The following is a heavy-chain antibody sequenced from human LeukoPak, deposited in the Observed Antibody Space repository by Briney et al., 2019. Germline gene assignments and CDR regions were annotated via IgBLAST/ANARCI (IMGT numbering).Heavy chain of an antibody. Sequence: ASVRVSCKASGYTFTGYYMHWVRQAPGQGLEWMGWINPNSGGTNYAETLKGRVTITRDTSISTAYMEVSRLRSDDTAVYYCARGLVATMGYYYMDVWGKGTTVTVSS. V-gene: IGHV1-2*02. CDR3: ARGLVATMGYYYMDV. J-gene: IGHJ6*03. CDR1: GYTFTGYY. CDR2: INPNSGGT. D-gene: IGHD5-12*01.